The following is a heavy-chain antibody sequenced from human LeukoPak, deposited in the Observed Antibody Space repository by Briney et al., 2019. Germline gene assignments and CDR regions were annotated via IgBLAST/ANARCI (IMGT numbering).Heavy chain of an antibody. J-gene: IGHJ4*02. V-gene: IGHV3-23*01. Sequence: PRGSLRLSCAASGVTLSSNAISWVCRAPRKGLEWVSAVSSNGGGTFYADSVKGQFTISRDNSQNTLYLQMNSLRAEDTAIYYCAKHYGSGTYYNYLDYWGQGTLVTVSS. CDR2: VSSNGGGT. CDR3: AKHYGSGTYYNYLDY. D-gene: IGHD3-10*01. CDR1: GVTLSSNA.